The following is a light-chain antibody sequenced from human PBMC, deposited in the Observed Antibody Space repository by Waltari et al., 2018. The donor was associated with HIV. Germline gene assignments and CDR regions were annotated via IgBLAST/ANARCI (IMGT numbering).Light chain of an antibody. CDR3: QQSYSTLWT. Sequence: DIQLTQSPSSLPASVGDRVTISCRASQNILTFLHWYQQRPGKAPTRLIYGASNLQSGVPSKFSGSGSVTEFTLTISSLQPEDFATYFCQQSYSTLWTFGQGTKVEMK. V-gene: IGKV1-39*01. CDR2: GAS. J-gene: IGKJ1*01. CDR1: QNILTF.